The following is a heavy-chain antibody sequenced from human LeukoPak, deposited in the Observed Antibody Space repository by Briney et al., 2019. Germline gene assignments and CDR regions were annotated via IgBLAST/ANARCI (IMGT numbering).Heavy chain of an antibody. V-gene: IGHV1-18*01. CDR2: ISAYNGNT. Sequence: ASVKVSCKASGYTFTSYGISWVRQAPGQGLEWMGWISAYNGNTNYAQKLQGRVTMTTDTSTSTAYMELRSLRSGDTAVYYCARDLTVGPVYSSGWPVGYWGQGTLVTVSS. CDR1: GYTFTSYG. J-gene: IGHJ4*02. D-gene: IGHD6-19*01. CDR3: ARDLTVGPVYSSGWPVGY.